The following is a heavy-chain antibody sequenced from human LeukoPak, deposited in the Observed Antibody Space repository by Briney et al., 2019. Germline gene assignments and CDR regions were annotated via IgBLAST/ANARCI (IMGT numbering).Heavy chain of an antibody. CDR2: IHYSGST. CDR3: ARWCSSGWAFDY. CDR1: GGTISSYY. V-gene: IGHV4-59*08. J-gene: IGHJ4*02. D-gene: IGHD6-19*01. Sequence: SSETLSLTCTVSGGTISSYYWNWIRQPPGKGLEWIGYIHYSGSTKYNPSLKSRVTISVDTSKNQCSLKLSSVTAADTAVYYCARWCSSGWAFDYWGQGTLVTVSS.